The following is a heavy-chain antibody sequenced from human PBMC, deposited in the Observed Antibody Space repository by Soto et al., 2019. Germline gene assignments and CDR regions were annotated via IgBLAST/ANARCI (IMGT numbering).Heavy chain of an antibody. V-gene: IGHV1-69*01. D-gene: IGHD3-10*01. CDR1: GGTVSSYA. CDR2: IIPILGTA. CDR3: ARESYYGSGSYSLPGENWFDP. J-gene: IGHJ5*02. Sequence: QVQLVQSGAEVKKPGSSVKVSCKASGGTVSSYAISWVRQAPGQGLEWMGGIIPILGTANYSQKLQGRVPITEDESTSTAYMEMSSLRSEDTAVYYCARESYYGSGSYSLPGENWFDPWGQGTLVTVSS.